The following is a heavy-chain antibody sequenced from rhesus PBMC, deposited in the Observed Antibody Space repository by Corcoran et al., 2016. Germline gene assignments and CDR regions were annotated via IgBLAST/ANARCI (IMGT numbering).Heavy chain of an antibody. D-gene: IGHD6-31*01. V-gene: IGHV4S14*01. CDR2: IYVSGGTN. Sequence: QVQLQESGPGLVKPSETLSLTCAVSGGSISGYYYWSWIRQPPGKGLEWIGSIYVSGGTNYRNPSLKSRVTLSVDTSKNQFSLKLSSVTAADTAVYYCATLGGSSVWYGSHDYWGQGVMVTVSS. J-gene: IGHJ4*01. CDR3: ATLGGSSVWYGSHDY. CDR1: GGSISGYYY.